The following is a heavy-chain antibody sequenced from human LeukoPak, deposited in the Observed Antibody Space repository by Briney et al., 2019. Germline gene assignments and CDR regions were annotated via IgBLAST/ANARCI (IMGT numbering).Heavy chain of an antibody. CDR1: GFNFGNSW. CDR3: ARDPGWGSLDF. V-gene: IGHV3-7*01. Sequence: GGSLRLSCIASGFNFGNSWMRWVRQAPGKGLEWVANINNDGSQKYYVDSVKGRFNISRDDAKNSVYLQMNSLRVEDTAIYFCARDPGWGSLDFWGQGTLVTVSS. J-gene: IGHJ4*02. CDR2: INNDGSQK. D-gene: IGHD2-21*01.